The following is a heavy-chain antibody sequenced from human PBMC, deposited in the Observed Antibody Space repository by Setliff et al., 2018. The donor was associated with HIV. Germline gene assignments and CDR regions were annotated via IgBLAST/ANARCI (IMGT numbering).Heavy chain of an antibody. J-gene: IGHJ4*02. CDR2: INPKSGVT. CDR3: ARDLIRITPHGDLPF. CDR1: GYTFTNYY. V-gene: IGHV1-2*06. D-gene: IGHD2-15*01. Sequence: ASVKVSCKASGYTFTNYYIHWVRQAPGHGLEWVGRINPKSGVTSYAQNFRARVTMTRDTSSTTAYMELSTLRSDDTALYYCARDLIRITPHGDLPFWGQGTLVTVS.